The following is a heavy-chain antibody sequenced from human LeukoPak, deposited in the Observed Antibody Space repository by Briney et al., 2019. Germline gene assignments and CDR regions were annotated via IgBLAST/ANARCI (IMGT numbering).Heavy chain of an antibody. CDR3: ARVLSGWQIDY. Sequence: QTGGSLRLSCAASGFTFSSYAMHWVRQAPGKGLEWVAVIWYDGSNKYYADSVKGRFTISRDNSKNTLYLQMNSLRAEDTAVYYCARVLSGWQIDYWGQGTLVTVSS. J-gene: IGHJ4*02. D-gene: IGHD6-19*01. CDR1: GFTFSSYA. CDR2: IWYDGSNK. V-gene: IGHV3-33*08.